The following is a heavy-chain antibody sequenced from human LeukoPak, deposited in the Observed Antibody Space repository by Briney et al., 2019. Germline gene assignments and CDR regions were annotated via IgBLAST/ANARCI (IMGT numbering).Heavy chain of an antibody. CDR3: AKDIRRFGELWGSYFDY. J-gene: IGHJ4*02. V-gene: IGHV3-9*01. CDR2: ISWNSGSI. CDR1: GFTFDDYA. Sequence: GRSLRLSCAASGFTFDDYAMHWVPQAPGKGLEGVSGISWNSGSIGYADSVKGRFTISRDNAKNSLYLQMNSLRAEDTALYYCAKDIRRFGELWGSYFDYWGQGTLVTVSS. D-gene: IGHD3-10*01.